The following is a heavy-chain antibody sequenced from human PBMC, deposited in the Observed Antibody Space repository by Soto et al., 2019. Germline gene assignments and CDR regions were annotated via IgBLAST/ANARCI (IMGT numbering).Heavy chain of an antibody. CDR1: GFNFRTYG. J-gene: IGHJ4*02. V-gene: IGHV3-33*01. Sequence: GGSLRLSCAASGFNFRTYGMHWVRQAPGKGLESVAVIWYDGDFKYYADSVKGRFTISRDNSNNTLYLRMNSLRVEDTAVYYCARGTPYSSSWNSDYWGQGTLVTVAS. CDR3: ARGTPYSSSWNSDY. CDR2: IWYDGDFK. D-gene: IGHD6-13*01.